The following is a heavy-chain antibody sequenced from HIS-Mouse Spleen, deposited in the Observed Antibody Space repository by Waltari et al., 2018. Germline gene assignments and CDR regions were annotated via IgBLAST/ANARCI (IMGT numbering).Heavy chain of an antibody. CDR3: AREIPYSSSWYDWYFDL. CDR2: IYYSGST. Sequence: QLQLQASGPGLWKPSEIRSLTCTVSGGSISISSSYWGWIRPPQGKGLEWIGSIYYSGSTYYNPSLKSRVTISVDTSKNQFSLKLSSVTAADTAVYYCAREIPYSSSWYDWYFDLWGRGTLVTVSS. D-gene: IGHD6-13*01. J-gene: IGHJ2*01. V-gene: IGHV4-39*07. CDR1: GGSISISSSY.